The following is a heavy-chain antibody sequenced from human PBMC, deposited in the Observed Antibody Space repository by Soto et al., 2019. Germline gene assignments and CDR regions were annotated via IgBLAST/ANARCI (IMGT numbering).Heavy chain of an antibody. CDR3: AKDAGAVVIAPRGPCDY. Sequence: PGGSLRLSCAASGFTFDDYAMHWVRQAPGKGLEWVSGISWNSGSIGYADSVKGRFTISRDNAKNSLYLQMNSLRAEDTALYYCAKDAGAVVIAPRGPCDYWGQGTMGTVSA. D-gene: IGHD3-22*01. CDR1: GFTFDDYA. CDR2: ISWNSGSI. V-gene: IGHV3-9*01. J-gene: IGHJ4*02.